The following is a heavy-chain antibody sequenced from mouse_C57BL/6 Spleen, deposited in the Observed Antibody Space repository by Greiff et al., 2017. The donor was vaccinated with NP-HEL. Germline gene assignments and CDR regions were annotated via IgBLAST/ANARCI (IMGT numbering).Heavy chain of an antibody. J-gene: IGHJ3*01. CDR3: ARERDYSFAY. CDR1: GYSITSGYY. Sequence: EVKLQRSGPGLVKPSQSLSLTCSVTGYSITSGYYWNWIRQFPGNKLEWMGYISYDGSNNYNPSLKNRISITRDTSKNQFFLKLNSVTTEDTATYYCARERDYSFAYWGQGTLVTVSA. V-gene: IGHV3-6*01. D-gene: IGHD1-1*01. CDR2: ISYDGSN.